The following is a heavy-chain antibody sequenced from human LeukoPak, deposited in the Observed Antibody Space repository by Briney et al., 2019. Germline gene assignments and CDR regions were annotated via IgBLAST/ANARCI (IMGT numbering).Heavy chain of an antibody. CDR1: GGSFSGYY. J-gene: IGHJ4*02. V-gene: IGHV4-34*01. CDR3: ARRRRCYDSSGYYGDRFDY. D-gene: IGHD3-22*01. Sequence: SETLSLTCAVYGGSFSGYYWSWIRQPPGKGLEWIGEINHSGSTNYNPSLKSRVTISVDTSKNQFSLKLSSVTAADTAVYYCARRRRCYDSSGYYGDRFDYWGQGTLVTVSS. CDR2: INHSGST.